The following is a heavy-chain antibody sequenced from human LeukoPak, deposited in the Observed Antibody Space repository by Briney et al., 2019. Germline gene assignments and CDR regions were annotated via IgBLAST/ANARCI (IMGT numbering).Heavy chain of an antibody. CDR3: ARQEEGHWFDP. J-gene: IGHJ5*02. CDR2: IYYSGST. Sequence: SETLSLTCTVSGVSISSSSYYWGWIRQPPGKGLEWIGSIYYSGSTYYNPSLKSRVTISVDTSKNQFSLKLSSVTAADTAVYYCARQEEGHWFDPWGQGTLVTVSS. V-gene: IGHV4-39*01. CDR1: GVSISSSSYY.